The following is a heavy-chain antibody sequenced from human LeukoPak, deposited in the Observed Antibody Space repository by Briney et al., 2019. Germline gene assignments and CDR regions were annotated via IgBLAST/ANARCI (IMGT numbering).Heavy chain of an antibody. J-gene: IGHJ6*03. CDR2: INQSGST. CDR1: GGSFSGYY. Sequence: PSETLSLTCAVYGGSFSGYYWSWIRQPPGKGLEWIGEINQSGSTNYNPSLKSRVTISADTSKNQFSLKLSSVTAADTAVYYCARGWYYYYYMDVWAKGPRSPSR. V-gene: IGHV4-34*01. CDR3: ARGWYYYYYMDV.